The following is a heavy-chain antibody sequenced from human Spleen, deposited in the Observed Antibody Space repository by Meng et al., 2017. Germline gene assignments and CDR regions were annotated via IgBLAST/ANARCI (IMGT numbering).Heavy chain of an antibody. V-gene: IGHV3-7*01. CDR1: GFTFSSYW. D-gene: IGHD5-24*01. Sequence: GESLKISCAASGFTFSSYWMSWVRQAPGKGLEWVANIKQDGSEKYYVDSVKGRFTISRDNAKNSLYLQMNSLRVEDTAVYFCARASRRGFNLDALDIWGQGTMVTVSS. CDR2: IKQDGSEK. CDR3: ARASRRGFNLDALDI. J-gene: IGHJ3*02.